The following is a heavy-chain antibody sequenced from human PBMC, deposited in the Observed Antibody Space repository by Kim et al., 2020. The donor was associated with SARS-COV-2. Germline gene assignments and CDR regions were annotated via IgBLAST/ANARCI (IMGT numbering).Heavy chain of an antibody. J-gene: IGHJ3*02. CDR2: IKQDGSEK. V-gene: IGHV3-7*03. Sequence: GGSLRLSCAASGFTFSSYWMSWVRQAPGKGLEWVDNIKQDGSEKYYVDSVKGRFTISRDNAKNSLYLQMNSLRAEDTAVYYCAREDRRITMVRGVKAAFDIWGQGTMVTVSS. CDR1: GFTFSSYW. CDR3: AREDRRITMVRGVKAAFDI. D-gene: IGHD3-10*01.